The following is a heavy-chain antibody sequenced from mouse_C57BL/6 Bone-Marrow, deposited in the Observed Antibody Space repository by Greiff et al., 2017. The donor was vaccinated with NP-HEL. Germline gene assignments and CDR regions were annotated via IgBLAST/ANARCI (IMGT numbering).Heavy chain of an antibody. V-gene: IGHV1-7*01. CDR1: GYTFTSYW. D-gene: IGHD1-1*01. CDR3: AHYGSSYWFAN. J-gene: IGHJ3*01. CDR2: INPSSGYT. Sequence: QVQLQQSGAELAKPGASVKLSCKASGYTFTSYWMHWVKQRPGQGLEWIGYINPSSGYTKYNQKFKDKATLTADKSSSPAYMQLSSLTYQDSAVYYCAHYGSSYWFANGGKGTLVTVSA.